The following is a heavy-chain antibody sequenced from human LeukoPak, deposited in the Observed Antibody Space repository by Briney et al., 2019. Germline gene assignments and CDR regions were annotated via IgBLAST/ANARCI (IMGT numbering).Heavy chain of an antibody. CDR1: GGTFSSYA. Sequence: GASVKVSCKASGGTFSSYAISRVRQAPGQGLEWMGGIIPIFGTANYAQKFQGRVTITADKSTSTAYMELSSLRSEDTAVYYCARGRYGSGSYQYYYYYMDVWGKGTTVTVSS. CDR2: IIPIFGTA. CDR3: ARGRYGSGSYQYYYYYMDV. V-gene: IGHV1-69*06. D-gene: IGHD3-10*01. J-gene: IGHJ6*03.